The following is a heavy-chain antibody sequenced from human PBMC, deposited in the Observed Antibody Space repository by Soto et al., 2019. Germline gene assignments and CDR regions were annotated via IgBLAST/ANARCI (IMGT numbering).Heavy chain of an antibody. CDR1: GGSISSGGYY. CDR3: ASGGRYYFINWFDP. CDR2: IYYSGST. Sequence: QVQLQESGPGLVKPSQTLSLTCTVSGGSISSGGYYWSWIRQHPGKGLEWMGYIYYSGSTYYNPSLKSRVTISVDPSKHQFSLKLSSVTDADQAVYYCASGGRYYFINWFDPWGQGTLVTVSS. D-gene: IGHD3-10*01. V-gene: IGHV4-31*03. J-gene: IGHJ5*02.